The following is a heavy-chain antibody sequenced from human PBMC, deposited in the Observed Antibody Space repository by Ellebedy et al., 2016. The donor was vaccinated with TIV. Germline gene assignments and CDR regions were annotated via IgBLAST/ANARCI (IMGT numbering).Heavy chain of an antibody. CDR2: INPSGGSP. Sequence: AASVKVSCKASGYTFTNYYLPWVRQPPRQGPEWMGLINPSGGSPNYAQKFQGRVTMTADTSTRRVFMELRSLRAEDTAVYYCARGNGDHNYWFDPWGQGTLVTVSS. V-gene: IGHV1-46*01. CDR3: ARGNGDHNYWFDP. CDR1: GYTFTNYY. J-gene: IGHJ5*02. D-gene: IGHD4-17*01.